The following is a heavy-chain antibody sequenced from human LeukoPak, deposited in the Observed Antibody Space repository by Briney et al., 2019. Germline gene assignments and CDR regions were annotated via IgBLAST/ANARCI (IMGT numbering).Heavy chain of an antibody. J-gene: IGHJ3*02. D-gene: IGHD5-18*01. Sequence: PGGSLRLSCAASGFTFDDYAMHWVRQAPGKGLEWVSGISWNSGSIGYADSVKGRFTISRDNAKNSLYLQMNSLRAEDMALYYCAKDMTSAGYSYGLSAFDIWGQGTMVTVSS. V-gene: IGHV3-9*03. CDR3: AKDMTSAGYSYGLSAFDI. CDR1: GFTFDDYA. CDR2: ISWNSGSI.